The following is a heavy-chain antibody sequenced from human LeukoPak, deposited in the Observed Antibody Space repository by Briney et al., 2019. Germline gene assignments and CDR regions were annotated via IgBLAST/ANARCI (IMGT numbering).Heavy chain of an antibody. V-gene: IGHV3-15*01. CDR2: IKSKTDGGTT. Sequence: GSLRLSCAASGFTFSSYGMHWVRQAPGKGLEWVGRIKSKTDGGTTDYAAPVKGRFTISRDDSKNTLYLQMNSLKTEDTAVYYCTTWFGSYSDFDYWGQGTLVTVSS. CDR1: GFTFSSYG. D-gene: IGHD1-26*01. CDR3: TTWFGSYSDFDY. J-gene: IGHJ4*02.